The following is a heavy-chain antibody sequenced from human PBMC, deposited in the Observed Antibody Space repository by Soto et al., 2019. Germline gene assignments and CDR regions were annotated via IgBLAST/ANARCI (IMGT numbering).Heavy chain of an antibody. Sequence: SETLSLTCTVSGASISSYYWSWIRQPPGKGLEWIGYIYYSGSTNYNPSLKSRVTISVDTSKNQFSLKLSSVTAADTAVYYCARLILGVVWFPSLWFDPWGQGTLVTVSS. CDR1: GASISSYY. CDR3: ARLILGVVWFPSLWFDP. J-gene: IGHJ5*02. CDR2: IYYSGST. V-gene: IGHV4-59*08. D-gene: IGHD3-10*01.